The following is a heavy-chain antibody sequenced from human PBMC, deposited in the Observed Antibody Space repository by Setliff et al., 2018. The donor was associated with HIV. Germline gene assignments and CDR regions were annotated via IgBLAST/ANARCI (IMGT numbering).Heavy chain of an antibody. CDR3: GRSGKSGELYAY. D-gene: IGHD3-10*01. V-gene: IGHV5-51*01. CDR2: IYPGDSDT. CDR1: RYSFSTYW. J-gene: IGHJ4*02. Sequence: PGESLKISCKGSRYSFSTYWIGWVRQMPGKGLEWMGIIYPGDSDTKYSPSFWGRVTISVDKSSNTAYLHWNSLRPADTAMYYCGRSGKSGELYAYWGQGTLVTVSS.